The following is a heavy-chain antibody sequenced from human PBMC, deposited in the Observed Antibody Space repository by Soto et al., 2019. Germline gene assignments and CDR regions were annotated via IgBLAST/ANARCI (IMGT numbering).Heavy chain of an antibody. CDR1: GFTFSSYA. Sequence: GGSLRLSCAASGFTFSSYAMSWVRQAPGKGLEWVSVISGGGETTYYAESVEGRFTISRDNFDNTLFLQLNNLRVEDTAVYYCVKDGGECSGGTCYHWFDPWGQGTLVTVSS. CDR3: VKDGGECSGGTCYHWFDP. D-gene: IGHD2-15*01. J-gene: IGHJ5*02. V-gene: IGHV3-23*01. CDR2: ISGGGETT.